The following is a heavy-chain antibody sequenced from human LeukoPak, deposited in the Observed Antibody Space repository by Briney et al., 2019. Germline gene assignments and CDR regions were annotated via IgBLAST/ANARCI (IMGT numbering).Heavy chain of an antibody. CDR2: ISESGGT. J-gene: IGHJ6*03. V-gene: IGHV3-23*01. Sequence: GGSLRLSCAVSGFTFSNYAMTWVRQAPGKGLEWVSSISESGGTYFADSVKGRFTISRDNSKNTLYLQMTGLRAEDTAVYSCAKTAYYYYMDVWGKGTTVTVSS. CDR3: AKTAYYYYMDV. CDR1: GFTFSNYA. D-gene: IGHD3-16*01.